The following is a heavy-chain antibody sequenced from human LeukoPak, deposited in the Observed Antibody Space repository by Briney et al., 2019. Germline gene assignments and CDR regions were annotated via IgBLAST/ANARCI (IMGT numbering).Heavy chain of an antibody. CDR1: GFTFSDSW. J-gene: IGHJ4*02. CDR3: ARAAYDNNGYLTL. CDR2: IWYDGSNK. D-gene: IGHD3-22*01. V-gene: IGHV3-33*08. Sequence: GGSLRLSCVASGFTFSDSWMTWVRQAPGKGLEWVAVIWYDGSNKYYAGSVKGRFTISRDNSKNTLSLQMNSLRAEDTAVYYCARAAYDNNGYLTLWGQGTLVTVSS.